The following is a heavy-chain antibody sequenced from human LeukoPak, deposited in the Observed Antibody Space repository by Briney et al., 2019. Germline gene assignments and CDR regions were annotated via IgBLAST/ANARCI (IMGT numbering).Heavy chain of an antibody. CDR1: GCTFTGYY. CDR3: ARVPLYYYYGMDV. J-gene: IGHJ6*02. V-gene: IGHV1-2*02. Sequence: ASVKVSCKASGCTFTGYYMHWVRQAPGQGLEWMGWINPNSGGTNYAQKFQGRVTMTRDTSISTAYMELSRLRSDDTAVCYCARVPLYYYYGMDVWGQGTTVTVSS. CDR2: INPNSGGT.